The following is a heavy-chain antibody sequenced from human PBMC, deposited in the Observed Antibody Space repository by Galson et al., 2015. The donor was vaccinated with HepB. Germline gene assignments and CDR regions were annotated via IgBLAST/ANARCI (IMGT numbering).Heavy chain of an antibody. CDR2: INAANGYT. D-gene: IGHD3-3*01. V-gene: IGHV1-3*01. J-gene: IGHJ6*02. Sequence: SVKVSCKASGYNFTTYALHWVRQAPGQGLEWMGGINAANGYTKYSENFQGRVTITRDTSATTASVELSGLTSEDTAVYYCARSIPYDFWGGYYLNYYFYYTMDVWGLGTTVTVSS. CDR1: GYNFTTYA. CDR3: ARSIPYDFWGGYYLNYYFYYTMDV.